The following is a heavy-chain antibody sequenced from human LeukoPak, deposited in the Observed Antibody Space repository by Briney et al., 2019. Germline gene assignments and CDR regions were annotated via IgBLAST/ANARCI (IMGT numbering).Heavy chain of an antibody. CDR2: ISSGSSYI. V-gene: IGHV3-21*01. CDR3: ARRRGYYDSSGYYYVDY. D-gene: IGHD3-22*01. CDR1: GFTFSNYY. Sequence: GGSLRLSCAASGFTFSNYYMNWVRQAPGKGLEWVSSISSGSSYIYYADSLKGRFTISRDNAKNSLYLQMNSLRAEDTAVYYCARRRGYYDSSGYYYVDYWGQGTLVTVSS. J-gene: IGHJ4*02.